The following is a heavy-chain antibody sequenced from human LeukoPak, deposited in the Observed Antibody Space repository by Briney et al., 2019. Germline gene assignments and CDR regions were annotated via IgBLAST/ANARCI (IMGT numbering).Heavy chain of an antibody. J-gene: IGHJ4*02. V-gene: IGHV4-4*07. CDR1: GFTVSSNY. Sequence: GSLRLSCAASGFTVSSNYMSWIRQPAGRGLEWIGRIHISGSTNYNPSLTSRVTMSVDTSKNQASLKLSSVTAADTAVYYCAKGVGGSYYRYWGQGALVTVSS. CDR2: IHISGST. CDR3: AKGVGGSYYRY. D-gene: IGHD1-26*01.